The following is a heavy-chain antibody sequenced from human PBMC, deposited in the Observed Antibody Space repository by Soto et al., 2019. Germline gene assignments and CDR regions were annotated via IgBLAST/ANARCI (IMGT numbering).Heavy chain of an antibody. V-gene: IGHV4-30-2*01. Sequence: QLQLQESGSGLVKPSQTLSLTCAVSGGSISSGGDSWSWIRQPPGKGLEWIGYIYHSGSTYYNPSLKSRVTISVDRSKNQFSLKLSSVTAADTAVYYCARTYGGNSAFDYWGQRTLVTVSS. CDR1: GGSISSGGDS. D-gene: IGHD4-17*01. J-gene: IGHJ4*02. CDR2: IYHSGST. CDR3: ARTYGGNSAFDY.